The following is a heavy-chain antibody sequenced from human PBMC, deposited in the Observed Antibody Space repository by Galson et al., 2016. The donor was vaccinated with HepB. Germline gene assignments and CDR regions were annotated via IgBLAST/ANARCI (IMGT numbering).Heavy chain of an antibody. V-gene: IGHV3-53*01. J-gene: IGHJ4*02. CDR1: GFTVSSNY. CDR3: VREVYGGALDY. D-gene: IGHD4-23*01. CDR2: FYSSGKT. Sequence: SLRLSCAASGFTVSSNYMNWVRQAPGKGLEWVSVFYSSGKTAHADSVEGRFTVSRDTSKNMLYLQMDSLRAEDTAIYYCVREVYGGALDYWGQGTLVSVSS.